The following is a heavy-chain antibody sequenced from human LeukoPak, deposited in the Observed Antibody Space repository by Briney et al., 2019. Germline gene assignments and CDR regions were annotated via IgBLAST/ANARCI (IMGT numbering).Heavy chain of an antibody. V-gene: IGHV1-2*02. J-gene: IGHJ4*02. CDR3: ARDNDYVWGSYRLFDY. D-gene: IGHD3-16*02. CDR1: GYTFTGYY. CDR2: INPNSGGT. Sequence: GASVKVSCKASGYTFTGYYMHWVRQAPGQGLEWMGWINPNSGGTNYAQKFQGRVTMTRDTSISTAYMELSRLRSDDTAVYYCARDNDYVWGSYRLFDYWGQGTLVTVSS.